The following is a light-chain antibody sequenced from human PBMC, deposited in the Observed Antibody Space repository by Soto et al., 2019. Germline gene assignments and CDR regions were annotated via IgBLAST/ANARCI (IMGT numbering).Light chain of an antibody. J-gene: IGKJ5*01. Sequence: EIVMTQSPDTLSVSPWEGATLSCRASRSISRYLAWYQHQPGQAPRLLIYGASSRATGIPDRVSGSGSGTDFTLTISSLEPEDFAVYYCQQRRSWQVTFGQGTRLEIK. V-gene: IGKV3D-20*02. CDR3: QQRRSWQVT. CDR1: RSISRY. CDR2: GAS.